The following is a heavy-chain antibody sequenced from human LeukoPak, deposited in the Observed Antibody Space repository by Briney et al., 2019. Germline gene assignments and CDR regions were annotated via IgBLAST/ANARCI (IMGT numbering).Heavy chain of an antibody. V-gene: IGHV3-23*01. CDR1: GFTFSSYV. J-gene: IGHJ4*02. D-gene: IGHD5-12*01. Sequence: PGGSLRLSCAASGFTFSSYVMSWVRQAPGKGLEWVSAISGSGGSTYYPDSVKGRFTISRDNSKNTLYLQMNSLRAEDTAVYYCAKTVATIGAVDYWGQGTLVTVSS. CDR2: ISGSGGST. CDR3: AKTVATIGAVDY.